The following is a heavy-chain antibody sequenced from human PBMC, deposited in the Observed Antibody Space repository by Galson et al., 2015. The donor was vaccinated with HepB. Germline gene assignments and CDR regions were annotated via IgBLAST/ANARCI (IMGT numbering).Heavy chain of an antibody. Sequence: SLRLSCAASGFTFSDYYMSWIRQAPGKGLEWVSYISSSGSTIYYADSVKGRFTISRDNAKNSLYLQMNSLRAEDTAVYYCARDALDPPVDTSPLGYWGQGTLVTVSS. D-gene: IGHD5-18*01. V-gene: IGHV3-11*01. J-gene: IGHJ4*02. CDR2: ISSSGSTI. CDR1: GFTFSDYY. CDR3: ARDALDPPVDTSPLGY.